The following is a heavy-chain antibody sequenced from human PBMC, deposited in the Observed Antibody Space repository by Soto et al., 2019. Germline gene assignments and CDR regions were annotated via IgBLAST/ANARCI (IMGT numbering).Heavy chain of an antibody. CDR1: GGSISSYY. Sequence: SETLSLTCTVSGGSISSYYWSWIRQPPGKGLEWIGYIYYSGSTNYNPSLKSRVTISVDTSKNQFSLKLSSVTAADTAVYYRASLRLVGGDGYNPRFWFDPWGQGTLVTVSS. J-gene: IGHJ5*02. CDR3: ASLRLVGGDGYNPRFWFDP. V-gene: IGHV4-59*01. D-gene: IGHD2-21*01. CDR2: IYYSGST.